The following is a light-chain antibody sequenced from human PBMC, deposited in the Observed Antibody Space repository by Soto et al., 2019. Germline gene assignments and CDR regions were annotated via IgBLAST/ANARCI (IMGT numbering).Light chain of an antibody. CDR3: HQTAANPWP. CDR1: QNIGVY. Sequence: DMQINQSNTSLSASVGDRVSITFRASQNIGVYLNWYQKKPGKAPELLIHAASSLQSGVPSTFSGSGSGTDFALTISSLQPEDFATYYCHQTAANPWPFAQRSKVDI. J-gene: IGKJ1*01. V-gene: IGKV1-39*01. CDR2: AAS.